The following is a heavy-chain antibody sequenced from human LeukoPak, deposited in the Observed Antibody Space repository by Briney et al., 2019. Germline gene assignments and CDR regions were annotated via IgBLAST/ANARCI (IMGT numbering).Heavy chain of an antibody. CDR1: GFTFNNYA. CDR3: ASHYDSHDAFDI. Sequence: PGGSLRLSCAASGFTFNNYAMSWVRQAPGKGLEWVSGILGSGDSTYHADSVKGRFTISRDNSKNTLYLQMNSLRADDTVVYYYASHYDSHDAFDIWGQGTMVTVSS. CDR2: ILGSGDST. D-gene: IGHD3-3*01. V-gene: IGHV3-23*01. J-gene: IGHJ3*02.